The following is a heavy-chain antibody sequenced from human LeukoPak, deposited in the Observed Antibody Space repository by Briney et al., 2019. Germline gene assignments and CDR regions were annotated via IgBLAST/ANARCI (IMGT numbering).Heavy chain of an antibody. CDR1: GFTFDDYG. V-gene: IGHV3-33*06. CDR3: AKDRGYSLDYYYYMDV. CDR2: IWYDGSNK. J-gene: IGHJ6*03. Sequence: PGGSLRLSCAASGFTFDDYGMSWVRQAPGKGLEWVAVIWYDGSNKYYADSVKGRFTISRDNSKNTLYLQMNSLRAEDTAVYYCAKDRGYSLDYYYYMDVWGKGTTVTVSS. D-gene: IGHD5-18*01.